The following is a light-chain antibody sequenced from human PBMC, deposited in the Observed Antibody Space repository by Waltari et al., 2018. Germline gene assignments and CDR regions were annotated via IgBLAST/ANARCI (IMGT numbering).Light chain of an antibody. Sequence: DIVVTQSPLPLPVTPGEPASISCRSSQSLLYSNGYNYLDWYLQKPGQSPQLLIYLGSNRASGVPDRFSGSGSGTDFTLKISRVEAEDVGVYYCIQTLQTPLTFGGGTKVEIK. CDR2: LGS. V-gene: IGKV2-28*01. CDR3: IQTLQTPLT. CDR1: QSLLYSNGYNY. J-gene: IGKJ4*01.